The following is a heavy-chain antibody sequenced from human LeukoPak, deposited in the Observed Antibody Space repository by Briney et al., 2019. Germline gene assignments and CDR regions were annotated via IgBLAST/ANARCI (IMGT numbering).Heavy chain of an antibody. D-gene: IGHD3-10*01. CDR3: ARDLTSITMVRGVIQGIDY. J-gene: IGHJ4*02. CDR2: ISAYNGNT. Sequence: ASVKVSCQASGYTFTSYGISWVRQAPGQGLEWMGWISAYNGNTNYAQKLQGRVTMTTDTSTSTAYMELRSLRSDDTAVYYCARDLTSITMVRGVIQGIDYWGQGTLVTVSS. V-gene: IGHV1-18*01. CDR1: GYTFTSYG.